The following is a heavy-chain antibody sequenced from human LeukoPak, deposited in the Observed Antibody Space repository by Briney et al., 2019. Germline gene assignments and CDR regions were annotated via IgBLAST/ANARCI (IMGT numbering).Heavy chain of an antibody. V-gene: IGHV3-23*01. CDR3: AREYGLITSH. D-gene: IGHD3-10*01. Sequence: GGSLRLSCAASGFTFSSYAMSWVRQAPGKGLEWVSSISDNGGSTYSADSVKGRFTISRDNSKNTLYLQMNSLRAEDTAVYYCAREYGLITSHWGQGTLVTVSS. CDR1: GFTFSSYA. J-gene: IGHJ1*01. CDR2: ISDNGGST.